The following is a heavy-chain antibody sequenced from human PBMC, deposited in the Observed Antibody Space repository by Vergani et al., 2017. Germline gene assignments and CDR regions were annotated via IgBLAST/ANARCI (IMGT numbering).Heavy chain of an antibody. J-gene: IGHJ5*02. D-gene: IGHD3-10*01. CDR3: ARDLPSNPMVRGVTTRGWFDP. CDR2: IYYSGST. Sequence: QVQLQESGPGLVKPSQTLSLTCTVSGGSISSGGYYWSWIRQHPGKGLEWIGYIYYSGSTYYNPSLKSRVTISVDTSKNQFSLKLSSVTAADTAVYYCARDLPSNPMVRGVTTRGWFDPWGQGTLVTVSS. CDR1: GGSISSGGYY. V-gene: IGHV4-31*03.